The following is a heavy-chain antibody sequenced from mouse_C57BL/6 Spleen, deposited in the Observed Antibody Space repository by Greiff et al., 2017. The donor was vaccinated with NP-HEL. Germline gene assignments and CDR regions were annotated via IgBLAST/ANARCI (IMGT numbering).Heavy chain of an antibody. CDR3: ARRGYEYAMDY. CDR1: GYAFTNYL. D-gene: IGHD2-3*01. Sequence: VQLVESGAELVRPGTSVKVSCKASGYAFTNYLIEWVKQRPGQGLEWIGVINPGSGGTNYNEKFKGKATLTADKSSSTAYMQLSSLTSEDSAVYFCARRGYEYAMDYWGQGTSVTVSS. CDR2: INPGSGGT. J-gene: IGHJ4*01. V-gene: IGHV1-54*01.